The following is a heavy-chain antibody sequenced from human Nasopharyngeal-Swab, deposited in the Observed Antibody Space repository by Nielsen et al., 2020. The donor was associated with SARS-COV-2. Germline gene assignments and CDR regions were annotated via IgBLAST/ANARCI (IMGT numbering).Heavy chain of an antibody. Sequence: ASVTVSCKASGYTFTSYDINWVRQATGQGLEWMGWMNPNSGNTGYAQKFQGRVTITRNTSISTAYMELSSLRSEDTAVYYCARVSAGTSKRDAFDIWGQGTMVTVSS. V-gene: IGHV1-8*03. J-gene: IGHJ3*02. CDR2: MNPNSGNT. CDR1: GYTFTSYD. D-gene: IGHD1-7*01. CDR3: ARVSAGTSKRDAFDI.